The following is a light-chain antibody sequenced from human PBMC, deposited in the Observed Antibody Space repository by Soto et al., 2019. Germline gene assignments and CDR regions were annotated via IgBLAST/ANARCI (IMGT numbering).Light chain of an antibody. J-gene: IGLJ1*01. CDR3: HTADNAGSHYV. V-gene: IGLV3-25*03. Sequence: SYELTQPPSVSVSPGQTARITCLGDALSKQYVSWYQQRPGQAPVLVIYKDTERPSGIPERFSGSTSGTTVTLTIGGVQAEDEADDLWHTADNAGSHYVFVTG. CDR1: ALSKQY. CDR2: KDT.